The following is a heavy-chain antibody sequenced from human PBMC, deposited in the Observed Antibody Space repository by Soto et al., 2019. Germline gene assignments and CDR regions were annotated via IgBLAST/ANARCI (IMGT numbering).Heavy chain of an antibody. CDR3: ARWNWPYYFDY. Sequence: SETLSLTCTVSGGSVSSASFYWSWIRQPPEKGLEWIAYMYYSGSTDSNPSLKSRVTISLDTSKNQFSLKLSSVTAADTAVYYCARWNWPYYFDYWGQGILVTVSS. V-gene: IGHV4-61*01. J-gene: IGHJ4*02. CDR1: GGSVSSASFY. D-gene: IGHD1-7*01. CDR2: MYYSGST.